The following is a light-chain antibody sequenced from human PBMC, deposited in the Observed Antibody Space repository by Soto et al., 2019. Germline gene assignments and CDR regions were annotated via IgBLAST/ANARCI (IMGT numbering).Light chain of an antibody. J-gene: IGKJ2*01. CDR2: GAS. CDR3: QQYNNWPRNT. V-gene: IGKV3D-15*01. CDR1: QSVSAN. Sequence: EIVMTQSPATLSVSPGERATLSCRASQSVSANLAWYQQKPGQAPRLLIYGASIRATGIPAMFTGSGSGTEFTLTISSLQSEDFAVYYCQQYNNWPRNTFGQGAKLEIK.